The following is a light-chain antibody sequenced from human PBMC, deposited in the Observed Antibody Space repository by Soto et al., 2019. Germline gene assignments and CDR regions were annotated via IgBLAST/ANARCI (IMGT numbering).Light chain of an antibody. V-gene: IGKV1-5*01. J-gene: IGKJ1*01. Sequence: IPMTQSPSTLSASVGDRVTITCRASETINNWLAWYQQKPGTAPKLLIYDAYILESGVPSRFSGSGSGTEFTLTISSLQPDDLATYYCQQYTSYSWTFGQGTKVDIK. CDR1: ETINNW. CDR2: DAY. CDR3: QQYTSYSWT.